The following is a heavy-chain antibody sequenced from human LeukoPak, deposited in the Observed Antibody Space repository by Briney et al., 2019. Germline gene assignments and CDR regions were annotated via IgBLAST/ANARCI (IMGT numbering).Heavy chain of an antibody. CDR2: ISRSGEST. CDR1: GFTFSSYG. D-gene: IGHD3-16*01. J-gene: IGHJ4*02. CDR3: AKDYAVGSIDY. Sequence: GGSLRLSCAASGFTFSSYGMSWVRQAPGKGLEWVSSISRSGESTFYADSVRGRFTISRDNSKNTVSLQMESLRAEDTALYYCAKDYAVGSIDYWGQGTLVTVSS. V-gene: IGHV3-23*01.